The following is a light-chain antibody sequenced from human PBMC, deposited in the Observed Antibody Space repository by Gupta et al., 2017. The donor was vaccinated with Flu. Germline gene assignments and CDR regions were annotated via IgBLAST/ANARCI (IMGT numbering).Light chain of an antibody. CDR3: YSTDSNGTHIL. CDR1: ALTKKY. J-gene: IGLJ2*01. V-gene: IGLV3-10*01. CDR2: YDT. Sequence: SYELTQPPSVSVSPGQTARITCSGDALTKKYAYWYQQKSGQAPVLVIYYDTKRPSGITERCFCSSAGNMATSLTRGEQVEEEADDYWYSTDSNGTHILFGGGTKLTVL.